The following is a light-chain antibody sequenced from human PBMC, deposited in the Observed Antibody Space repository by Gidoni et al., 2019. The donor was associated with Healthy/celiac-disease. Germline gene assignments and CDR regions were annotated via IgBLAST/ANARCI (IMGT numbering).Light chain of an antibody. CDR1: SSNIGNNY. CDR3: GTWDSSLSAWV. CDR2: DNN. J-gene: IGLJ3*02. V-gene: IGLV1-51*01. Sequence: SVLTPPPSVSAAPGQKVTISCSGSSSNIGNNYVSWYKQLPGTAPKLLIYDNNKRPSGIPDRFSGSKSGTSATLGITGLQTGDEADYYCGTWDSSLSAWVFGGGTKLTVL.